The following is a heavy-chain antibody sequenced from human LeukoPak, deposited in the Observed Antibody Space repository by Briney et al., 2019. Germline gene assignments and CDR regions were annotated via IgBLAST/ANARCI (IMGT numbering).Heavy chain of an antibody. Sequence: GGSLRLSCAASGFTFSSYGMHRVRQAPGKGLEWVAFIHYDGTKQYYADSVKGRFTISRDNFKNTLYLQMNSLRTEDTALYYCVNSGFDAWGQGTLVTVSS. CDR2: IHYDGTKQ. CDR1: GFTFSSYG. V-gene: IGHV3-30*02. D-gene: IGHD3-10*01. J-gene: IGHJ5*02. CDR3: VNSGFDA.